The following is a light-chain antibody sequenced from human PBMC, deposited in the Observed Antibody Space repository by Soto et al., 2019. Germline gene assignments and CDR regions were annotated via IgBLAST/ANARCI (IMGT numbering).Light chain of an antibody. CDR1: SSDVGGYNY. V-gene: IGLV2-14*01. CDR3: SSYTSSSTNYV. CDR2: EVS. Sequence: QSVLTQPASVSGSPGQSITISCTGTSSDVGGYNYVSWYQQHPGKAPKLMIYEVSNRPSGVSNRFSGSKSGNTASLTISGLQAEDEADYYCSSYTSSSTNYVFGTGTK. J-gene: IGLJ1*01.